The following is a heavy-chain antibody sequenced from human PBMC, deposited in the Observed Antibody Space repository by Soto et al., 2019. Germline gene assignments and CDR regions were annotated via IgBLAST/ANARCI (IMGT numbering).Heavy chain of an antibody. CDR3: ARDVLQVGASFDY. CDR2: IYHSGST. CDR1: GGSISSSNW. V-gene: IGHV4-4*02. D-gene: IGHD1-26*01. J-gene: IGHJ4*02. Sequence: SETLSLTCAVSGGSISSSNWWSWVRQPPGKGLEWIGEIYHSGSTNYNPSLKSRVTISVDKSKNQFSLKLSSVTAADTAVYYCARDVLQVGASFDYWGQRTLVTVSS.